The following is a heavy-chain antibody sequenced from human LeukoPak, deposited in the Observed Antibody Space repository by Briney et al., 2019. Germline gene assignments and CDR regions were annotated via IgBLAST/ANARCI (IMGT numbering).Heavy chain of an antibody. CDR1: GYSISSGYY. CDR3: ARHLQGMEWLLGYYYYYMDV. CDR2: IYHSGST. D-gene: IGHD3-3*01. V-gene: IGHV4-38-2*01. J-gene: IGHJ6*03. Sequence: SETLSLTCAVSGYSISSGYYWGWIRQPPGKGLEWIGSIYHSGSTYYNPSLKSRVTIPVDTSKNQFSLKLSSVTAADTAVYYCARHLQGMEWLLGYYYYYMDVWGKGTTVTVSS.